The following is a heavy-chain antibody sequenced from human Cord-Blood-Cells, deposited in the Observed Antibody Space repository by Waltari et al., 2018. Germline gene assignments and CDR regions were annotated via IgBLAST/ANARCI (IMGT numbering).Heavy chain of an antibody. CDR2: INAGNGNT. V-gene: IGHV1-3*01. J-gene: IGHJ5*02. Sequence: QVQLVQSGAEVKKPGASVKVSCKASGYTFTSYAMHWVRQAPGQRLEWMGWINAGNGNTKYSQKFQGRVTITRDTSASTAYMELSSLRSEDTAVYYCARDGVDKPQGPTYSSGWYWFDPWGQGTLVTVSS. CDR1: GYTFTSYA. D-gene: IGHD6-19*01. CDR3: ARDGVDKPQGPTYSSGWYWFDP.